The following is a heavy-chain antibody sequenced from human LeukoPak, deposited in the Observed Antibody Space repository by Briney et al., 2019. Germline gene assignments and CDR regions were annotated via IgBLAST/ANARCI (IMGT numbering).Heavy chain of an antibody. V-gene: IGHV4-4*07. CDR3: ARGWIAATGIFDY. CDR1: GGSINTYY. J-gene: IGHJ4*02. D-gene: IGHD6-13*01. CDR2: IYTSGST. Sequence: SETLSLTCTVSGGSINTYYWSWIRQPAGKGLEWIGHIYTSGSTNYNPSLKSRVTMSVDTSKNQFSLKLSSVTAADTAVYYCARGWIAATGIFDYWGQGTLVTVSS.